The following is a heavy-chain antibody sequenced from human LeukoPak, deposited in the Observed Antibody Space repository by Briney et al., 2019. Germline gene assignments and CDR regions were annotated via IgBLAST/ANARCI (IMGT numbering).Heavy chain of an antibody. V-gene: IGHV4-4*02. CDR3: ARVWGYRYYFDY. D-gene: IGHD3-16*01. CDR1: GDSISSNNW. CDR2: IYHSGST. Sequence: VKPSGTLSLTCAVSGDSISSNNWWSWVRQPPGKGLEWIGQIYHSGSTNYNPSLKSRVTISVDKSKNQFSLKLSSVTAADTAVYYCARVWGYRYYFDYWGQGTLVTVSS. J-gene: IGHJ4*02.